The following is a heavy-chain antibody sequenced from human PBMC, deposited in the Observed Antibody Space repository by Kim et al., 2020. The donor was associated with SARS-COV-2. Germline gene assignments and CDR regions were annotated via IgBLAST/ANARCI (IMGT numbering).Heavy chain of an antibody. D-gene: IGHD6-6*01. V-gene: IGHV4-30-4*01. J-gene: IGHJ6*02. CDR1: GGSISSGDYY. Sequence: SETLSLTCTISGGSISSGDYYWSWIRQPPGKGLEWIGYIYYSGSTYYNPSLKSRVTISVDTSKNQFSLKLSSVTAADTAVYYCATARPSYYYGMDVWGQGTTVTVSS. CDR3: ATARPSYYYGMDV. CDR2: IYYSGST.